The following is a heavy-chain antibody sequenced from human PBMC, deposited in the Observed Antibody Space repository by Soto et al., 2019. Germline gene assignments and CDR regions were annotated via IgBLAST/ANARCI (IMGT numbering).Heavy chain of an antibody. D-gene: IGHD6-19*01. Sequence: LSLTCTVSGDSVTSNVWWSWVRQPPGKGLEWIGEAYHNGLTDYNPSLKSRVTMSVDTTKNEFSLKLTSLTAADTAIYYCARDAAVPGESDRFDYWGQGTLVTVSS. CDR3: ARDAAVPGESDRFDY. CDR1: GDSVTSNVW. J-gene: IGHJ4*02. V-gene: IGHV4-4*02. CDR2: AYHNGLT.